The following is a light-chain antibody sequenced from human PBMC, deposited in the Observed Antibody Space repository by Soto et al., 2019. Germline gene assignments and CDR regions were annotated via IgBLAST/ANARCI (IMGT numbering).Light chain of an antibody. CDR1: QSVSSSY. Sequence: DIVLTQFPGTLSLSPGERATLSCRASQSVSSSYLAWYQQKPGHAPMLLIYGASARATGISDRFSGSASGTDFTLTITRLEPEDFAIYYCQQYSRSPPTFGRGTKVDIK. V-gene: IGKV3-20*01. CDR3: QQYSRSPPT. CDR2: GAS. J-gene: IGKJ1*01.